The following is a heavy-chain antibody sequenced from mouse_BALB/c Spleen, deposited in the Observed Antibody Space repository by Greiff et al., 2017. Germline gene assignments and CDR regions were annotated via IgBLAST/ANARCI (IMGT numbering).Heavy chain of an antibody. J-gene: IGHJ2*01. Sequence: QVQLQQSGPELVKPGASVKISCKASGYAFSSSWMNWVKQRPGQGLEWIGRIYPGDGDTNYNGKFKGKATLTADKSSSTAYMQLSSLTSVDSAVYFCAREVYYGYDDYFDYWGQGTTLTVSS. CDR1: GYAFSSSW. CDR3: AREVYYGYDDYFDY. D-gene: IGHD2-2*01. CDR2: IYPGDGDT. V-gene: IGHV1-82*01.